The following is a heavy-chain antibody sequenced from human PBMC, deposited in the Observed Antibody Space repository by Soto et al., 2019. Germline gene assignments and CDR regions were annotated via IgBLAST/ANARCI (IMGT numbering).Heavy chain of an antibody. D-gene: IGHD2-8*02. V-gene: IGHV4-39*01. CDR2: IFYSGST. CDR3: AAFVVSASRNTGFDF. CDR1: GVSINTNDYY. Sequence: PSETLSLTCTVSGVSINTNDYYWGWVRQPPGKGLEWIGNIFYSGSTFYNPSLRTRLTISVDTSKNQFSLRLNSVTAADAAVYYCAAFVVSASRNTGFDFWGQGTLVTVS. J-gene: IGHJ4*02.